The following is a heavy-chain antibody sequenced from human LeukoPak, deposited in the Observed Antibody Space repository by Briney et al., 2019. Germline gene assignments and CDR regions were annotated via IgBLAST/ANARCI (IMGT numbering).Heavy chain of an antibody. Sequence: GGSLRLSCAASGFTFSTYGMHWVRQAPGKGLEWVAVIWYDGSNKYYADSVKGRITISRDNSKNTLYLQMNSLRAEDTAMYYCARDFTLYGSFSWFDYWGQGTLVTVSS. V-gene: IGHV3-33*01. CDR3: ARDFTLYGSFSWFDY. D-gene: IGHD6-6*01. CDR1: GFTFSTYG. J-gene: IGHJ4*02. CDR2: IWYDGSNK.